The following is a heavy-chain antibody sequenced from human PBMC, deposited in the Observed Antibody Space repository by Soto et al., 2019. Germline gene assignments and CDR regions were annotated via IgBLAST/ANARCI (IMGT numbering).Heavy chain of an antibody. CDR1: GFTFSSYS. CDR3: ARVGQDDYGDPYYYYYMDV. J-gene: IGHJ6*03. CDR2: ISSSSSYI. D-gene: IGHD4-17*01. Sequence: GGSLRLSCAASGFTFSSYSMNWVRQAPGKGLEWVSSISSSSSYIYYADSVKGRFTISRDNAKNSLYLQMNSLRAEDTAVYYCARVGQDDYGDPYYYYYMDVWGKGTTVTVSS. V-gene: IGHV3-21*01.